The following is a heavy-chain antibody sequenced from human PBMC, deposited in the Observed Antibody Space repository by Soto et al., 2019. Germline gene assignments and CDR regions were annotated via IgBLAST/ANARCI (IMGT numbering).Heavy chain of an antibody. Sequence: PGGSLRLSCAASGFTFSSYAMSWVRQAPGKGLEWVSAISGSGGSTYYADSVKGRFTISRDNSKNTLYLQMNSLRAEDTAVYYCAKAHTRQYYDILTGCDYWGQGTLVTVSS. V-gene: IGHV3-23*01. CDR3: AKAHTRQYYDILTGCDY. J-gene: IGHJ4*02. CDR1: GFTFSSYA. D-gene: IGHD3-9*01. CDR2: ISGSGGST.